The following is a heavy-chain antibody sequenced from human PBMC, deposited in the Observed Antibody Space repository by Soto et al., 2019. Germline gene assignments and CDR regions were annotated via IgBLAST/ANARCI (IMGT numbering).Heavy chain of an antibody. D-gene: IGHD3-10*01. V-gene: IGHV4-59*08. CDR3: ARHNYGSGSTYFDY. CDR1: GGSISRNY. Sequence: QVQLQESGPGLVKPSETLSLTCTVSGGSISRNYWSWIRQPPGKGLEWIGYIYYIGSTNYNPSLQSRYTITVDTSKTHVSLKRNSMTAADTAVYYCARHNYGSGSTYFDYWGQGTLFTVSS. J-gene: IGHJ4*02. CDR2: IYYIGST.